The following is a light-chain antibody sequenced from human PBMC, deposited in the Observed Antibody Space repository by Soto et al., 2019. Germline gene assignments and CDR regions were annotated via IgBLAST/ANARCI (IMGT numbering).Light chain of an antibody. CDR3: QQYNNWPQT. CDR1: QSVSSN. V-gene: IGKV3-15*01. Sequence: EIVMTQSPATLSVSPGERATLSCRASQSVSSNVAWYQQKPGQAPRLLIYGASTRATGIPARLSGSGSGTEFTLTLNSLQSEDFAVYYCQQYNNWPQTCGEGTKLEIK. CDR2: GAS. J-gene: IGKJ2*01.